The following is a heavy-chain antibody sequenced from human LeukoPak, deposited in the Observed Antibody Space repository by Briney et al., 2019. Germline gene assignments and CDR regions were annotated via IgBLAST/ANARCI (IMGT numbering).Heavy chain of an antibody. J-gene: IGHJ4*02. V-gene: IGHV3-30-3*01. Sequence: GRSMRLSCAASGFTFSSYAMHWVRPAPGKGLGWEAVISSDGSNKYYADSVKGRFTISRDNSKNTQYLQMNSLRAEDTAVYYCARDSGSYYEYYFDYWGQGTLVTVSS. CDR1: GFTFSSYA. D-gene: IGHD1-26*01. CDR2: ISSDGSNK. CDR3: ARDSGSYYEYYFDY.